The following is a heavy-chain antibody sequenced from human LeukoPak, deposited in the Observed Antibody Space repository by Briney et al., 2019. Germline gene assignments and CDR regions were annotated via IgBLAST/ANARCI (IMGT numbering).Heavy chain of an antibody. V-gene: IGHV3-23*01. CDR3: TKSGVGCSSTSCYANLHNWFDP. Sequence: HPGGSLRLSCAASGFTFSSYAMSWVRQAPGKGLEWVSAISGSGGSTYYADSVKGRFTISRDNSKNTLYLQMNSLRAEDTAVYYCTKSGVGCSSTSCYANLHNWFDPWGQGTLVTVSS. CDR1: GFTFSSYA. D-gene: IGHD2-2*01. CDR2: ISGSGGST. J-gene: IGHJ5*02.